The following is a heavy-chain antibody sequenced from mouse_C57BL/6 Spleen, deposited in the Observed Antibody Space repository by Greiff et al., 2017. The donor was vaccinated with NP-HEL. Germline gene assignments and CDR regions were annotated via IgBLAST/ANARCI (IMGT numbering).Heavy chain of an antibody. D-gene: IGHD4-1*01. V-gene: IGHV1-85*01. CDR3: ARSWDSCAY. CDR2: IYHRDGST. CDR1: GYTFTSYD. J-gene: IGHJ3*01. Sequence: QVQLKESGPELVKPGASVKLSCKASGYTFTSYDINWVKQRPGKGLEWIGWIYHRDGSTKYNENFKGKATLTVETSSSTAYMELHSLTSEDSAVYFCARSWDSCAYWGQGTLVTVSA.